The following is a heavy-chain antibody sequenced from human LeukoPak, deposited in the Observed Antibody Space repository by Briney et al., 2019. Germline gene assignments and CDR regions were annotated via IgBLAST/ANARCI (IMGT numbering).Heavy chain of an antibody. J-gene: IGHJ6*02. Sequence: GGSLRLSCSASGFPFSSYAMHWVRQAPGKGLEYVSAISDSGGSIYYADSVKGRFTISRDNSKTTLYLQMSSLRAEDTAVYFCVRGYSFGPYGMDVWGQGTTVTVSS. CDR1: GFPFSSYA. V-gene: IGHV3-64D*09. D-gene: IGHD2-15*01. CDR2: ISDSGGSI. CDR3: VRGYSFGPYGMDV.